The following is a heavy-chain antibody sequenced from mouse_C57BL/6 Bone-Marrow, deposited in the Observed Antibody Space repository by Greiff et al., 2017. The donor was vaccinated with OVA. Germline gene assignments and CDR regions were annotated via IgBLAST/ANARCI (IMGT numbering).Heavy chain of an antibody. CDR1: GFSLTSYG. CDR2: IWSGGST. V-gene: IGHV2-2*01. D-gene: IGHD1-1*02. J-gene: IGHJ4*01. Sequence: QVQLKESGPGLVQPSQRLSITCTVSGFSLTSYGVHWVRQSPGKGLEWLGVIWSGGSTDYNAAFISRLSISKDNSKSQVFFKMNSLQADDTAIYYCARLWKDYAMDYWGQGTSVTVSS. CDR3: ARLWKDYAMDY.